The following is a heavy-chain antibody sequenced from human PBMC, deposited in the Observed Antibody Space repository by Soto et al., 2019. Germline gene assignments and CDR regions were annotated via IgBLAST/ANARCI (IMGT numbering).Heavy chain of an antibody. CDR2: ISYDGSNK. V-gene: IGHV3-30-3*01. CDR3: ARVRSRTARPGYYFDY. J-gene: IGHJ4*02. CDR1: GFTFSSYA. Sequence: QVQLVESGGGVVQPGRSLRLSCAASGFTFSSYAMHWVRQAPGKGLEWVAVISYDGSNKYYADSVKGRFTISRDNSKNTLYLQMNSLRAEHTAVYYCARVRSRTARPGYYFDYWGPGILVTVSS. D-gene: IGHD6-6*01.